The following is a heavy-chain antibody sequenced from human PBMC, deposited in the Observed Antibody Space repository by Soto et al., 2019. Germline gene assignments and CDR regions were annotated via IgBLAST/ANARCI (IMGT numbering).Heavy chain of an antibody. J-gene: IGHJ4*02. D-gene: IGHD1-1*01. Sequence: PSETLSLTCAVSGGSISSSNWWSWVRQPPGKGLEWIGEIYHSGSTNYNPSLKSRVTISVDKSKNQFSLKLSSVTAADTAVYYCARAHDLYGPNYYFDYWGQGTLVTVSS. CDR1: GGSISSSNW. CDR3: ARAHDLYGPNYYFDY. V-gene: IGHV4-4*02. CDR2: IYHSGST.